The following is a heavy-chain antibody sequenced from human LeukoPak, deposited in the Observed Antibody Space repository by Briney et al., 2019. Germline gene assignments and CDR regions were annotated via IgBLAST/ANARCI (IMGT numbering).Heavy chain of an antibody. J-gene: IGHJ5*02. Sequence: GRSLRLSCAASGITVGNNWVHWVRQGPGKGLVWISRINSDGGGAIYADSVKGRFTVSRDNAKNTLYLQMNSLRAEDTAVYYCARDVPHNWFDTWGQGTLVTVSS. CDR3: ARDVPHNWFDT. CDR1: GITVGNNW. V-gene: IGHV3-74*01. CDR2: INSDGGGA.